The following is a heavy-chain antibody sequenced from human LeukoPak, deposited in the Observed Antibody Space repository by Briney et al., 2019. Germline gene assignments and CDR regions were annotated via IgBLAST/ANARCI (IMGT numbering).Heavy chain of an antibody. CDR1: GGTFSSYA. V-gene: IGHV1-69*05. J-gene: IGHJ6*03. Sequence: SVKVSCKASGGTFSSYAISWVRQAPGQGLEWMGGIIPIFGTANYAQKFQGRVTITTDESTSTAYMELSSLRSEDTAVYYCARGGVVPAAAHYYYYMDVWGKGTTVTVSS. D-gene: IGHD2-2*01. CDR3: ARGGVVPAAAHYYYYMDV. CDR2: IIPIFGTA.